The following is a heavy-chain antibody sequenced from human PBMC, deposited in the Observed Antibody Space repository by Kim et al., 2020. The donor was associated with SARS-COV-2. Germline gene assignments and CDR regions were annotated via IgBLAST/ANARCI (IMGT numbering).Heavy chain of an antibody. D-gene: IGHD6-19*01. CDR2: IKQDGSEK. V-gene: IGHV3-7*01. CDR3: ARQVGGVGAVARNWFDP. Sequence: GGSLRLSCAASGFTFSSYWMSWVRQAPGKGLEWVANIKQDGSEKYYVDSVKGRFTISRDNAKNSLYLQMNSLRAEDTAVYYCARQVGGVGAVARNWFDPWGQGTLVTVSS. J-gene: IGHJ5*02. CDR1: GFTFSSYW.